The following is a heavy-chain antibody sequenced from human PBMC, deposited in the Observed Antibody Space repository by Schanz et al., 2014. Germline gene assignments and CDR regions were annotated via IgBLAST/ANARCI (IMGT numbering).Heavy chain of an antibody. V-gene: IGHV3-23*04. CDR1: GFNFYTSA. CDR2: ISARGEVS. Sequence: EVQLVESGGGLIKPGGSLRLSCVASGFNFYTSAMTWVRQAPGKGLEWVSVISARGEVSKYSDSVKGRFIVSRDNSRATLFLQMDSLRAADTAFYYCAKWEDIVPEPEPMRGWFDSWGQGILXTVSS. J-gene: IGHJ5*01. CDR3: AKWEDIVPEPEPMRGWFDS. D-gene: IGHD2-8*01.